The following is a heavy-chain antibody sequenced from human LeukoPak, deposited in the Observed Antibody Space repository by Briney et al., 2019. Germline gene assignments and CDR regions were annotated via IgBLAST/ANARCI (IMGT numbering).Heavy chain of an antibody. J-gene: IGHJ4*02. V-gene: IGHV3-23*01. D-gene: IGHD3-10*01. CDR1: TFISSSYA. CDR2: ISGSGGST. CDR3: AKRRYYGSESYYGFDY. Sequence: GSLRLSSAASTFISSSYAMSCVRHAPPKGLEWGAAISGSGGSTYYAESVKGQFTISRDNSKNTLYLQMNSLGAEDTAVYYCAKRRYYGSESYYGFDYWGQGTLVSVSS.